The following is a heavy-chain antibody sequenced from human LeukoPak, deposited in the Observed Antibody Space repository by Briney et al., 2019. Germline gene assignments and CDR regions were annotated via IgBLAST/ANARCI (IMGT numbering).Heavy chain of an antibody. Sequence: SETLSLTCTVSGGSISSSSYYWGWIRQPPGKGLEWIGRIYASGSTNYNPSLKSRVTMSVDTSKNQFSLKLSSVTAADTAVYYCASYSGSYAYYGYWGQGTLVTVSS. D-gene: IGHD1-26*01. CDR2: IYASGST. V-gene: IGHV4-39*07. CDR1: GGSISSSSYY. CDR3: ASYSGSYAYYGY. J-gene: IGHJ4*02.